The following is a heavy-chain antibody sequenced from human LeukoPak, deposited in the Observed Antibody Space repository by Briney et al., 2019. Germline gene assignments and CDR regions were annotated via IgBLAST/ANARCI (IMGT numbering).Heavy chain of an antibody. CDR1: GFTFSNYW. Sequence: PGGSLRLSCEGSGFTFSNYWMGWVRQAPGKGPQWVANIKTDGSEKYYVDSVKGRFTISRDNAKNSLYLQMNSLRAEDTAVYYCARMNYVSSGWGAPFDSWGQGTLVTVSS. V-gene: IGHV3-7*01. CDR3: ARMNYVSSGWGAPFDS. CDR2: IKTDGSEK. J-gene: IGHJ4*02. D-gene: IGHD1-7*01.